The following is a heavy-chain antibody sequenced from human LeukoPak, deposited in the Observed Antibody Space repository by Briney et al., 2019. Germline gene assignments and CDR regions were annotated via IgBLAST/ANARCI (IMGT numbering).Heavy chain of an antibody. CDR1: GFTFSNNW. CDR3: AKAIWVAATSSWFCLDY. J-gene: IGHJ4*02. V-gene: IGHV3-7*01. CDR2: VKKDASEK. Sequence: PGGSLRLSCAASGFTFSNNWMTWVRQAPGKGLEWVASVKKDASEKYYVDSVKGRFTISRDNSRNTLYLQMNSLRPEDTAVYYCAKAIWVAATSSWFCLDYWGQGTLVTVSS. D-gene: IGHD3-10*01.